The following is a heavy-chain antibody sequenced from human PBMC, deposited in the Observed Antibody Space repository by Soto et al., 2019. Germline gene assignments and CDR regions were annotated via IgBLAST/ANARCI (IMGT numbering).Heavy chain of an antibody. J-gene: IGHJ4*02. CDR2: ISSTTNYI. CDR3: ARESEDPNSHFDY. D-gene: IGHD1-1*01. CDR1: VFTFTRYS. V-gene: IGHV3-21*06. Sequence: PVGSLRLSCASSVFTFTRYSMNCVRHSPGKGLEWVSSISSTTNYIYYGDSMKGRFTISRDNAKNSLYLEMNSLRAEDTAVYYCARESEDPNSHFDYWGQGTLVTVSS.